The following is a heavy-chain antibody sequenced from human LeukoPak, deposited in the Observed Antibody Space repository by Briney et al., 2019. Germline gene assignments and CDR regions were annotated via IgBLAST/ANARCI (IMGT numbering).Heavy chain of an antibody. CDR2: ITPYNGDT. CDR1: GYTFITYG. D-gene: IGHD1-26*01. Sequence: ASVNVSCKASGYTFITYGITWVRQTPGQGLEWMGWITPYNGDTNYAQNVQDRVTMTTDTSTSTAYMELRRLRSDDTAVYFCARVAGVSYNYFDSWGQGTLVTVSS. CDR3: ARVAGVSYNYFDS. J-gene: IGHJ4*02. V-gene: IGHV1-18*01.